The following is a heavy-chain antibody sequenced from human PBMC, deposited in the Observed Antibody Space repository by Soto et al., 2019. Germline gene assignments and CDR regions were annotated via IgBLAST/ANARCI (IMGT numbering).Heavy chain of an antibody. J-gene: IGHJ4*02. CDR1: GFSLSTSGVG. CDR2: IYWNDDK. CDR3: AHGPPRDIPRYDFWSGYYSDY. V-gene: IGHV2-5*01. D-gene: IGHD3-3*01. Sequence: SGPTLVNPTQTLTLTCTFSGFSLSTSGVGVGWIRQPPGKALEWLALIYWNDDKRYSPSLKSRLTITKDTSKSQVVLTMTNMDPVDTATYYCAHGPPRDIPRYDFWSGYYSDYWFQGTLVTVSS.